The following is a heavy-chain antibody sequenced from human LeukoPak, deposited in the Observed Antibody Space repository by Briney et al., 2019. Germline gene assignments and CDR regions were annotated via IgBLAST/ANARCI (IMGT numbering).Heavy chain of an antibody. CDR2: IYYSGST. V-gene: IGHV4-59*01. CDR1: GGSISSYY. D-gene: IGHD3-22*01. J-gene: IGHJ1*01. CDR3: ARGGYYDSSGYYYVGYFQH. Sequence: PSETLSLTCTVPGGSISSYYWSWIRQPPGKGLEWIGYIYYSGSTNYNPSLKSRVTISVDKSKNQFSLKLSSVTAADTAVYYCARGGYYDSSGYYYVGYFQHWGQGTLVTVSS.